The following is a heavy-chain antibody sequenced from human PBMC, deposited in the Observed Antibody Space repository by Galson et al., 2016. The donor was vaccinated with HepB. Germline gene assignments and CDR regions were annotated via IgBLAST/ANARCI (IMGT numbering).Heavy chain of an antibody. Sequence: SLRLSCAASGFTVSSNYMTWVRQAPGKGLEYVSVIYSGGTTYYADSVKGRFTISRDNSKNTLFLQMNTLRAEDTAVYYCAKFASGTYYLDSFDYWGQGTLVTVSS. CDR2: IYSGGTT. D-gene: IGHD3-10*01. J-gene: IGHJ4*02. CDR3: AKFASGTYYLDSFDY. CDR1: GFTVSSNY. V-gene: IGHV3-66*02.